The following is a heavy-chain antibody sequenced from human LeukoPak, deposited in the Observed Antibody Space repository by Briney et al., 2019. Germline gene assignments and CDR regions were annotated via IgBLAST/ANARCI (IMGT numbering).Heavy chain of an antibody. CDR3: ARVRLSPTETQWLRINDY. J-gene: IGHJ4*02. Sequence: GGSLRLSCVASGFTFSKYTMSWVRQAPGKGLEWVSGISGSGASTYSADFVKGRFTISRDTSKSTLYLQLNSLRAEDTAVYYCARVRLSPTETQWLRINDYWGQGTLVTVSS. CDR1: GFTFSKYT. CDR2: ISGSGAST. D-gene: IGHD5-12*01. V-gene: IGHV3-23*01.